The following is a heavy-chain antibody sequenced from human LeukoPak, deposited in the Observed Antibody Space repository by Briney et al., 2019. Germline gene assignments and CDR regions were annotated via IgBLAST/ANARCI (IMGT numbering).Heavy chain of an antibody. CDR3: ATRGVILFGGADT. Sequence: SETLSLTCTVSGYSISSGYYWGWIRQPPGKGLEWLGTVYYTGRTYYNPSLQSRLVMSVDTSKNQFSLKMSSVTAADTAIYYCATRGVILFGGADTWGRGTQVTVSS. D-gene: IGHD3-16*01. J-gene: IGHJ5*02. CDR1: GYSISSGYY. V-gene: IGHV4-38-2*02. CDR2: VYYTGRT.